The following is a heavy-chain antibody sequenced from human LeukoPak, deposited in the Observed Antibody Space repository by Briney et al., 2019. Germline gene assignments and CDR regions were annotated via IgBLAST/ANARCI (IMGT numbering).Heavy chain of an antibody. CDR3: ARVLRGGTYYFDY. CDR2: IFYSGTT. J-gene: IGHJ4*02. Sequence: SETLSLTCTVSGGSISSSSYYWGWIRQPPGKGLKWIGNIFYSGTTYYNPSLMSRVTISVDTSKNQFSLKMRSVTAADTAVYYCARVLRGGTYYFDYWGQGTLVTVSS. CDR1: GGSISSSSYY. V-gene: IGHV4-39*01. D-gene: IGHD2-15*01.